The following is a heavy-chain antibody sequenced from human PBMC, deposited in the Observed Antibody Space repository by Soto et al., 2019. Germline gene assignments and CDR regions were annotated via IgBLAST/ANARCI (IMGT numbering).Heavy chain of an antibody. D-gene: IGHD4-17*01. CDR2: ISGSGGST. CDR3: AKDDYGYYYYGMDV. CDR1: GFTFSSYA. V-gene: IGHV3-23*01. Sequence: PGGSLRLSCAASGFTFSSYAMSWVRQAPGKGLEWVSTISGSGGSTYYADSVKGRFTISRDNSKNTLYLQMNSLRAEDTAVYYCAKDDYGYYYYGMDVWGQGTTVTVSS. J-gene: IGHJ6*02.